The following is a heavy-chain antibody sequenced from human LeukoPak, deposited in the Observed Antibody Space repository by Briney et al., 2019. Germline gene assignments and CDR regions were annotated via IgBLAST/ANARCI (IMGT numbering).Heavy chain of an antibody. J-gene: IGHJ4*02. Sequence: SETLSLTCAVYGGSFSGYYWSWIRQPPGKGLEWIGEINHSGSTNYNPSLKSRVTISVDTSKNQFSLKLSSVTAADTVVYYCARADPMVGATTSYFFDYWGQGTLVTVSS. CDR2: INHSGST. V-gene: IGHV4-34*01. CDR1: GGSFSGYY. CDR3: ARADPMVGATTSYFFDY. D-gene: IGHD1-26*01.